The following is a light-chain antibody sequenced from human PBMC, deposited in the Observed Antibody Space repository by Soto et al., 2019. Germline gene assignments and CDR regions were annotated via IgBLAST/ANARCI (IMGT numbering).Light chain of an antibody. CDR3: QSYDSSVSGWV. CDR2: GDN. V-gene: IGLV1-40*01. J-gene: IGLJ3*02. Sequence: QSVLTQPPSVSGAPGQRVTISCTGSSSNIGTRSGVHWYQHFPGTAPKLLIYGDNNRPSGVPNRISGSKSGTSASLAITGLQAEDEGDYYCQSYDSSVSGWVFGGGTKLTVL. CDR1: SSNIGTRSG.